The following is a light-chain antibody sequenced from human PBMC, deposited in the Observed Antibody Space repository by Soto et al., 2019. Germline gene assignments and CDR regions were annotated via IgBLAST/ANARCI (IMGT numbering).Light chain of an antibody. J-gene: IGLJ3*02. CDR2: EVS. CDR1: SSDVGGYNY. Sequence: QSALTQPPSASGSPGQSVTISCTGTSSDVGGYNYVSWYQQHPGKAPKRQIYEVSMRPSGVHDRFSGSKSGNTASLTVSGLQAEDEADYYCSSYAGSNKLVFGGGTKLTVL. V-gene: IGLV2-8*01. CDR3: SSYAGSNKLV.